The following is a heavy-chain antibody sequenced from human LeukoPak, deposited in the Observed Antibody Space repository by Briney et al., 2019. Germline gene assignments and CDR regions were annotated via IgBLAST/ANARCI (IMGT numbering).Heavy chain of an antibody. D-gene: IGHD3-10*01. CDR2: ISSSSSYI. Sequence: PGGSLRLSCAASGFTFSSYSMNWVRQAPGKGLEWVSSISSSSSYIYYADSVKGRFTISRDNAKNSLYLQMNSLRAEDRAVYYCARDLITMVRGVNWEFDYWGQGTLVTVSS. CDR3: ARDLITMVRGVNWEFDY. J-gene: IGHJ4*02. CDR1: GFTFSSYS. V-gene: IGHV3-21*03.